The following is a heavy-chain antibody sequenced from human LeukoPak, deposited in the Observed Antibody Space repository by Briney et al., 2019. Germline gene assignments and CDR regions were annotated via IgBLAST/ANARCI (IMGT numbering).Heavy chain of an antibody. V-gene: IGHV4-59*01. D-gene: IGHD2-21*01. J-gene: IGHJ3*02. CDR1: GGSIGSYY. CDR2: IYYSGST. Sequence: SGTLSLTXTVSGGSIGSYYWSWIQQSPGKGLEWIGYIYYSGSTNYNPSLKSRVTISVDTSKNQFSLKLGSVTAADTAVYYCARGSPAYDAFDIWGQGTMVTVSS. CDR3: ARGSPAYDAFDI.